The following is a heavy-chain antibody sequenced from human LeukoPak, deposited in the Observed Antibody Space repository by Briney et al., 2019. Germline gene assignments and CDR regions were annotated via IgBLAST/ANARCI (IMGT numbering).Heavy chain of an antibody. CDR3: ARSKAFGELFALDY. D-gene: IGHD3-10*01. CDR1: GGSISSYY. Sequence: SETLSLTCTVSGGSISSYYWSWIRQPPGKGLEWIGYIYYSGSTYYNPSLKSRVTISVDTSKNQFSLKLSSVTAADTAVYYCARSKAFGELFALDYWGQGTLVTVSS. J-gene: IGHJ4*02. CDR2: IYYSGST. V-gene: IGHV4-30-4*08.